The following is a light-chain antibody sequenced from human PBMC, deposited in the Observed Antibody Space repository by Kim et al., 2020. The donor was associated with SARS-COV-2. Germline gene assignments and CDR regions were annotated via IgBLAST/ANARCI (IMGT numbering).Light chain of an antibody. V-gene: IGKV3-11*01. Sequence: EIFLAQSPGTLSLSPGEGATLSCRASQSIRTYLAWYQQKPGQAPRLLIYDASNRATGIPARFSGSGSGTDFTLTISSLEPEDSAVYYCQQRYNWPLTFGGGTRVEI. J-gene: IGKJ4*01. CDR1: QSIRTY. CDR2: DAS. CDR3: QQRYNWPLT.